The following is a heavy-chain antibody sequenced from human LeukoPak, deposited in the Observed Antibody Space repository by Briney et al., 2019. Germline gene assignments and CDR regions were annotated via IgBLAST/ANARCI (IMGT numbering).Heavy chain of an antibody. CDR3: ARYRVLRYFDWPNAFDI. Sequence: GGSLRLSCAASGFTFSSYWMSWVRQAPGKGLEWVANIKQDGSEKYYVDSVKGRFTISRDNAKNSLYLQMNSLRAEDTAVYYCARYRVLRYFDWPNAFDIWGQGTMVTVSS. V-gene: IGHV3-7*01. J-gene: IGHJ3*02. CDR2: IKQDGSEK. CDR1: GFTFSSYW. D-gene: IGHD3-9*01.